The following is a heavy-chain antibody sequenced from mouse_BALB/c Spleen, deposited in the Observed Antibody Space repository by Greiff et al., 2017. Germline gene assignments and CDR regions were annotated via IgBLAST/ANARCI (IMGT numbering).Heavy chain of an antibody. Sequence: QVQLQQPGAELVKPGASVKLSCKASGYTFTSYWMHWVKQRPGQGLEWIGEIDPSDSYTNYNQKFKGKATLTVDISSSTAYMQLSSLTSEDSAVYYCARLGPGYYFDYWGQGTTLTVSS. CDR2: IDPSDSYT. CDR1: GYTFTSYW. CDR3: ARLGPGYYFDY. D-gene: IGHD4-1*01. J-gene: IGHJ2*01. V-gene: IGHV1-69*02.